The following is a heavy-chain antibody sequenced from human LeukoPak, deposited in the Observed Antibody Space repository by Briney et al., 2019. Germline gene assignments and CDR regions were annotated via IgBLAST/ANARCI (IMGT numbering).Heavy chain of an antibody. CDR1: GGSISSSTYY. CDR3: ARVSGYDWESFYDY. V-gene: IGHV4-39*07. CDR2: IYYNGNT. D-gene: IGHD5-12*01. Sequence: PSETLSLTCIISGGSISSSTYYWGWIRQSPGKGLEWIGTIYYNGNTYYNPSLQSRVIISVDTSKKQFSLKLSSVTAADTAVYYCARVSGYDWESFYDYWGQGTLVTVSS. J-gene: IGHJ4*02.